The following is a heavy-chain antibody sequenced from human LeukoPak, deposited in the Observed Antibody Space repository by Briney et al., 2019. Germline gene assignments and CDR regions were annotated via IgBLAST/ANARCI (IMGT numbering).Heavy chain of an antibody. CDR3: AKDLPAAYFDY. D-gene: IGHD2-2*01. CDR1: GFTFSTFW. Sequence: PGGSLRLSCTASGFTFSTFWMSWVRQAPGKGLEWVAHINQDGSEKYYVDSVKGRFTVSRDNAKNSLYLQMNSLRAEDTAVYYCAKDLPAAYFDYWGQGTLVTVSS. CDR2: INQDGSEK. J-gene: IGHJ4*02. V-gene: IGHV3-7*01.